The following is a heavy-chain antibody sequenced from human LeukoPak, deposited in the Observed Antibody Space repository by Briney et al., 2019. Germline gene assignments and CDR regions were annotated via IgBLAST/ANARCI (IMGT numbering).Heavy chain of an antibody. D-gene: IGHD5-12*01. CDR3: ARHKATTIGWPSDY. J-gene: IGHJ4*02. V-gene: IGHV4-59*08. CDR1: GGSVSSYY. Sequence: TPPETLSLTCTVSGGSVSSYYWSWIRQPPGKGLEWIGYISYTGSTNYNPSLKSRVTISVDTSKNQFSLKLSSVTAADTAVYYCARHKATTIGWPSDYWGQGILVTVSS. CDR2: ISYTGST.